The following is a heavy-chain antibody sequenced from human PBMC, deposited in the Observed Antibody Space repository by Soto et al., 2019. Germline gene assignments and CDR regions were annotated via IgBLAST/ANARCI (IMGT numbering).Heavy chain of an antibody. CDR3: ARTFPLYSGYDLGPYNWFDP. D-gene: IGHD5-12*01. V-gene: IGHV4-61*01. CDR2: IYYSGST. CDR1: GGSVSSGSYY. J-gene: IGHJ5*02. Sequence: PSETLSLTCTVSGGSVSSGSYYWSWIRQPPGKGLEWIGYIYYSGSTNYNPSLKSRVTISVDTSKNQFSLKLSSVTAADTAVYYCARTFPLYSGYDLGPYNWFDPWGQGTLVTVSS.